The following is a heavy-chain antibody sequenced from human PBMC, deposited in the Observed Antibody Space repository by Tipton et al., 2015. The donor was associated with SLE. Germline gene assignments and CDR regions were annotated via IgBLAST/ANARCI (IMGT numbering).Heavy chain of an antibody. CDR1: GFTVSSNY. CDR3: ARVLGGLGLFDY. J-gene: IGHJ4*02. CDR2: IYSGGST. V-gene: IGHV3-53*05. D-gene: IGHD2-15*01. Sequence: SGFTVSSNYMSWVRQAPGKGLEWVSVIYSGGSTYYADSVKGRFTISRDNSKNTLYLQMNSLRAEDTAVYYCARVLGGLGLFDYWGQGTLVTVSS.